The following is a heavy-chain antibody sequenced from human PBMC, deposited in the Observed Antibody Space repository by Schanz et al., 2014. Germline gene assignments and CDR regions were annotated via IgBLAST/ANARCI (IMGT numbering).Heavy chain of an antibody. CDR2: INGYNGHT. J-gene: IGHJ2*01. CDR3: VRVPSRDVSFDL. D-gene: IGHD3-16*01. CDR1: GYTFSSYG. V-gene: IGHV1-18*01. Sequence: QVQLVQSGAEVKKPGASVKVSCKASGYTFSSYGITWVRQAPGQGLEWMGWINGYNGHTLYAQKFQGRVTMTTDTSANTAYMELRSLRSDDTAHYYCVRVPSRDVSFDLWGRGTLXTVSS.